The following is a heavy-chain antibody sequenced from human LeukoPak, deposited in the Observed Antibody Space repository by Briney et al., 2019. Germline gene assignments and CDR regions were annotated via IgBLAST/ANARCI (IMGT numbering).Heavy chain of an antibody. D-gene: IGHD2-2*01. V-gene: IGHV4-4*07. CDR2: IYTSAST. J-gene: IGHJ5*02. CDR1: GGSISSYY. Sequence: SETLSLTCTVSGGSISSYYWSWIRQPAGKGLEWIGRIYTSASTNYNPSLKSRVTMSVDTSKNQFSLKLSSVTAADTAVYYCARGPSIVVVPPSTSVDWFDPWGQGTLVTVSS. CDR3: ARGPSIVVVPPSTSVDWFDP.